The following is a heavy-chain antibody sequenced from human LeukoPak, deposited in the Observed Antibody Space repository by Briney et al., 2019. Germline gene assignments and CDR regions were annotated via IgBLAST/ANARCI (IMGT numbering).Heavy chain of an antibody. Sequence: GGSLRLSCKASGFTFSSYDMHWVRQPTGKGLEWVSGIGKGGDPYYAGSVKGRFTISRENAKNSLYLQMNSLGAGDTAVYYCARGGPEGFDPWGQGTLVTVSS. J-gene: IGHJ5*02. CDR2: IGKGGDP. CDR1: GFTFSSYD. CDR3: ARGGPEGFDP. V-gene: IGHV3-13*05.